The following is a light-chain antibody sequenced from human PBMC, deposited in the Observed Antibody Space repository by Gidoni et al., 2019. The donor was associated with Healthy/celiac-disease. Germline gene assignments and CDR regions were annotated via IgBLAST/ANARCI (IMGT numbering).Light chain of an antibody. CDR2: GAS. V-gene: IGKV3-20*01. J-gene: IGKJ1*01. Sequence: EIVLTQSPGTLSLSQGERATLSCRASQSVSSSYLAWYQQKPGQAPRLLIYGASSRATGIPDRFSGSGSGTDFTLTISRLEPEDFAVYYCQQYGSLPPWTFGQGTKVEIK. CDR1: QSVSSSY. CDR3: QQYGSLPPWT.